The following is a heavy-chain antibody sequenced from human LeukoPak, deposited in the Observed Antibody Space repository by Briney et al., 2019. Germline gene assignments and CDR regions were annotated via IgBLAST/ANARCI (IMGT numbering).Heavy chain of an antibody. D-gene: IGHD3-3*01. CDR3: ARGSVTIFGVASNWFDP. CDR2: MNPNSGNT. Sequence: ASVKVSCKASGYTFTSYDINWVRQATGQGLEWMGWMNPNSGNTGYAQKFRGRVTMTRNTSISTAYMELSSLRSEDTAVYYCARGSVTIFGVASNWFDPWGQGTLVTVSS. V-gene: IGHV1-8*01. J-gene: IGHJ5*02. CDR1: GYTFTSYD.